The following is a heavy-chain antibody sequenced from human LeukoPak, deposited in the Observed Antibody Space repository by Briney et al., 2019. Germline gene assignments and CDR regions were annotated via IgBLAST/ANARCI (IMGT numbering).Heavy chain of an antibody. CDR1: GITFSSHG. Sequence: GGSLRLSCAASGITFSSHGMSWVRQAPGKGLEWVSSISSTGGTTYYADSVKGRVTISRDNSKNTLYLQMNSLRAEDTAIYYCAKNGGRGAYCTGGTCYPYFYYYMDVWGKGTPVTVSS. V-gene: IGHV3-23*01. CDR2: ISSTGGTT. CDR3: AKNGGRGAYCTGGTCYPYFYYYMDV. D-gene: IGHD2-15*01. J-gene: IGHJ6*03.